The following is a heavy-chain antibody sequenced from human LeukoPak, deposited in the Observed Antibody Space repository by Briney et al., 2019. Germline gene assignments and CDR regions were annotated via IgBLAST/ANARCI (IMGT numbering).Heavy chain of an antibody. D-gene: IGHD1-26*01. CDR2: IYHSGNT. Sequence: SETLSLTCTVSAYSISSGYYWDWIRQPPGKGREWIGRIYHSGNTYYNPSLKNRVTISVDTSKNQFSLRLSSVAAADTAVYYCARGRGVGAPYYFDYWGQGTLVTVSS. CDR1: AYSISSGYY. V-gene: IGHV4-38-2*02. CDR3: ARGRGVGAPYYFDY. J-gene: IGHJ4*02.